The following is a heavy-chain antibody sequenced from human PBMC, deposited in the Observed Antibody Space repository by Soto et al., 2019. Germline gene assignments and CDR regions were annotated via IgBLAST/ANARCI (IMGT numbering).Heavy chain of an antibody. Sequence: PGGSLRLSCAASGFTFSSYAMSWVRQAPGKGLEWVSAISGSGGSTYYADSVKGRFTISRDNSKNTLYLQMNSLRAEDTAVYYCAKGGYSGYDYFSDYWGQGTLVTVSS. D-gene: IGHD5-12*01. CDR1: GFTFSSYA. V-gene: IGHV3-23*01. J-gene: IGHJ4*02. CDR3: AKGGYSGYDYFSDY. CDR2: ISGSGGST.